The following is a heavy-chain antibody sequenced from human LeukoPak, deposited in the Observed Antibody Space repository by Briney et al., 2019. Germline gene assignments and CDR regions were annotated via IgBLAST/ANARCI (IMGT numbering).Heavy chain of an antibody. D-gene: IGHD3-9*01. CDR2: FHPEDNVA. V-gene: IGHV1-24*01. J-gene: IGHJ3*02. CDR1: GYTLTELS. Sequence: ASVKVSCKLSGYTLTELSMHWVRQAPGKGLEWMGGFHPEDNVAINAQSFQGRVTMTEDTSTNTAYMELRSLRSDDTAVYYCAKDISKGVLRYFDWSQRTAGRHAFDIWGQGTMVTVSS. CDR3: AKDISKGVLRYFDWSQRTAGRHAFDI.